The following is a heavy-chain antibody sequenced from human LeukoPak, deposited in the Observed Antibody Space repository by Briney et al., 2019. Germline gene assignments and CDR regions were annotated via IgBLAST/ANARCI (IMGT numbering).Heavy chain of an antibody. V-gene: IGHV3-21*01. D-gene: IGHD4-17*01. CDR1: GFTFSSYS. J-gene: IGHJ6*02. CDR3: ARDMTTVSGVYYYGMDV. Sequence: GGSLRLSCAASGFTFSSYSMNWVRQAPGKGLEWVSSISSSSCYIYYADSVKGRFTISRDNAKNSLYLQMNSLRAEDTAVYYCARDMTTVSGVYYYGMDVWGQGTTVTVSS. CDR2: ISSSSCYI.